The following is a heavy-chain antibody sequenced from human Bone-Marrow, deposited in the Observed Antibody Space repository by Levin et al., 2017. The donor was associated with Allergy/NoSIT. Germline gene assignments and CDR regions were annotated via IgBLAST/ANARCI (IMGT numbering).Heavy chain of an antibody. CDR3: ARDKRYEVPTPGGWDV. CDR1: GYTFTSYY. J-gene: IGHJ6*04. CDR2: INPSGGST. Sequence: ASVKVSCKASGYTFTSYYMHWVRQAPGQGLEWMGIINPSGGSTSYAQKFQGRVTMTRDTSTSTVYMELSSLRSEDTAVYYCARDKRYEVPTPGGWDVWGKGTTVTVSS. D-gene: IGHD3-16*01. V-gene: IGHV1-46*01.